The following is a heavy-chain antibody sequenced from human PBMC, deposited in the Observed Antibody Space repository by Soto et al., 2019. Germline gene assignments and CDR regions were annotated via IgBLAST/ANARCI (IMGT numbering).Heavy chain of an antibody. V-gene: IGHV1-2*04. Sequence: ASVKVSCKASGYTFTGYYMHWVRQAPGQGLEWMGWINPNSGGTNYAQKFQGWVTMTRDTSISTAYMELSRLRSDDTAIYYCAGDAGGDYYDSSGYYYFDYWGQGTLVTVSS. CDR2: INPNSGGT. D-gene: IGHD3-22*01. CDR1: GYTFTGYY. CDR3: AGDAGGDYYDSSGYYYFDY. J-gene: IGHJ4*02.